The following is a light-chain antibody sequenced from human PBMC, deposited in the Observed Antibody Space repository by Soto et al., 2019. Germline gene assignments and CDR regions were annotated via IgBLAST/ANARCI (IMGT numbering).Light chain of an antibody. CDR1: CGDVGNYNY. CDR3: CSHAGSYIPSV. Sequence: QSALTQPRSVSGSPGQSVTISCTGTCGDVGNYNYVSWYQQHPGKAPKVMIYDVSKRPSGVPDRFSGSKSGNTASLTISGLQAEDEVYYYCCSHAGSYIPSVLATETKFTVL. V-gene: IGLV2-11*01. CDR2: DVS. J-gene: IGLJ1*01.